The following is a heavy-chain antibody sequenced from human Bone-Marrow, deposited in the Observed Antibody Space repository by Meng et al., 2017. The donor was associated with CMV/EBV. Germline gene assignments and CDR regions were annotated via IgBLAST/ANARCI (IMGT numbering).Heavy chain of an antibody. CDR3: ARGVVGATDY. D-gene: IGHD1-26*01. Sequence: SETLSLTCAVYGGSFSGYYWSWIRQPPGKGLEWIGEINHSGSTNYNPSLKSRVTISVDTSKNQFSLKLRSVTAADTAVYYCARGVVGATDYWGQGTRVTGSS. CDR1: GGSFSGYY. V-gene: IGHV4-34*01. J-gene: IGHJ4*01. CDR2: INHSGST.